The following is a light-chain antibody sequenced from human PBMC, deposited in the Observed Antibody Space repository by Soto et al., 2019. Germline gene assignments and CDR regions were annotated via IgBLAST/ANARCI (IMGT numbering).Light chain of an antibody. J-gene: IGKJ1*01. CDR2: GAA. CDR1: QSVSRK. CDR3: QQSGGSTLT. Sequence: EIAMTQSPASRSLSSGEGATLSCRASQSVSRKLACYQQKPGQAPRLLIYGAATRATGIPARCSGSGSGTECTLTISRLENEDVAVYDGQQSGGSTLTFCQGTKVDNK. V-gene: IGKV3-15*01.